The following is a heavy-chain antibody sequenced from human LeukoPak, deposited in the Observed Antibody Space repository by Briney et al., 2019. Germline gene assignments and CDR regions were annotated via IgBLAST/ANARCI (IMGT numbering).Heavy chain of an antibody. V-gene: IGHV3-21*01. CDR2: ITSPVGHI. Sequence: GGCLRLSCTASGFTFSTYSMNWVRRAPGKGLEWVASITSPVGHIYYADSLKGRITISRDNAKSSLYLQMNSLRGEDTAVYYCATDGQSSGWYGFDYWGQGTLVTVSS. D-gene: IGHD6-19*01. CDR3: ATDGQSSGWYGFDY. J-gene: IGHJ4*02. CDR1: GFTFSTYS.